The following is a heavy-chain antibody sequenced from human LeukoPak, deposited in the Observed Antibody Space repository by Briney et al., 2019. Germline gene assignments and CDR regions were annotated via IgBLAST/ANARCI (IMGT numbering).Heavy chain of an antibody. Sequence: GGSLRLSCAASGFTFSSYWMSWVRQAPGKGLECVSVIYTDDTTYYADSVKGRFTISRDDSKNTLSLQMDSLRAEDTAVYYCARDRAAADPWGQGTLVTVSS. CDR1: GFTFSSYW. CDR2: IYTDDTT. D-gene: IGHD6-13*01. CDR3: ARDRAAADP. V-gene: IGHV3-53*01. J-gene: IGHJ5*02.